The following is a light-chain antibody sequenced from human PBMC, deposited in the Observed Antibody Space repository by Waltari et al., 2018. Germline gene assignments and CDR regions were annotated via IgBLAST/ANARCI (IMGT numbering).Light chain of an antibody. CDR2: RNN. Sequence: QSVLTQPPSASETPGQRVTISCSGSNSNTGSNNVNWYQQFPGTAPKLLIYRNNQRPSGVPDRFSASKSGTSASLAISGLQSEDEADYYCAAWDDSLNCVLFGGGTKLTVL. CDR1: NSNTGSNN. J-gene: IGLJ2*01. CDR3: AAWDDSLNCVL. V-gene: IGLV1-44*01.